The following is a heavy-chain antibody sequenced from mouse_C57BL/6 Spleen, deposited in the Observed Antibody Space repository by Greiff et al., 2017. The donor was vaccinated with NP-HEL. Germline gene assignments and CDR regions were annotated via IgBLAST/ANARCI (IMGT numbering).Heavy chain of an antibody. J-gene: IGHJ2*01. CDR2: ISSGSSTI. CDR3: ARREYFDY. CDR1: GFTFSDYG. V-gene: IGHV5-17*01. Sequence: EVNVVESGGGLVKPGGSLKLSCAASGFTFSDYGMHWVRLAPEKGLEWVAYISSGSSTIYYADTVKGRFTISRDNAKNTLFLQMTSLRSEDTAIYFCARREYFDYWGQGTTLTVSS.